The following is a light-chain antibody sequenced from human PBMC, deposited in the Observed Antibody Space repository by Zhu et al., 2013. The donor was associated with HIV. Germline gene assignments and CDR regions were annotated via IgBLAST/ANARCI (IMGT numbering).Light chain of an antibody. CDR2: KAS. CDR1: QGIRND. CDR3: QQYNSYSTWT. V-gene: IGKV1-5*03. J-gene: IGKJ1*01. Sequence: DIQMTQSPSSLSASVGDRVTITCRASQGIRNDLGWYQQKPGKAPKVLIYKASSLESGVPSRFSGSGSGTEFSLTISSLQPDDFATYYCQQYNSYSTWTFGQGTKVEIK.